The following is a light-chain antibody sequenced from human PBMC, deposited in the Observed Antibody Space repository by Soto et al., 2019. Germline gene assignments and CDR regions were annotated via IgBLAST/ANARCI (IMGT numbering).Light chain of an antibody. CDR1: QSVGSN. CDR3: QQYNKWPPAT. J-gene: IGKJ5*01. Sequence: TLATLAVSPGERGTLSCRASQSVGSNLAWYQHKPGQAPRLLVYGASTRATGIPVRFSGSGSGTEFTLTINSLQSEDFAVYYCQQYNKWPPATFGQGTRLEIK. V-gene: IGKV3-15*01. CDR2: GAS.